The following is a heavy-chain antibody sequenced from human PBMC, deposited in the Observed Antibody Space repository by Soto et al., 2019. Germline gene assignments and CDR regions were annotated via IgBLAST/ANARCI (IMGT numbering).Heavy chain of an antibody. Sequence: SETLSLTCIVSGASVRSGDYYWSCIRQAPGKGLEWIGYIYNSGGSYYNPSLKGRLTISIDTSKNQFSLKLNSVTAADTAIYYCVGKGTPNDYWGRGTLGTVSS. D-gene: IGHD2-15*01. CDR3: VGKGTPNDY. V-gene: IGHV4-30-4*01. CDR1: GASVRSGDYY. J-gene: IGHJ4*02. CDR2: IYNSGGS.